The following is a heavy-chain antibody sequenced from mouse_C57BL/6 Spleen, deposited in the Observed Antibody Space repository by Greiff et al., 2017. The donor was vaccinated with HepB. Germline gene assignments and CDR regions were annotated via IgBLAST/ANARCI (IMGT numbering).Heavy chain of an antibody. J-gene: IGHJ3*01. CDR3: ARRGGGFAY. CDR1: GYTFTDYY. CDR2: INPNNGGT. V-gene: IGHV1-26*01. Sequence: VQLQQSGPELVKPGASVKISCKASGYTFTDYYMNWVKQSHGKSLEWIGDINPNNGGTSYNQKFKGKATLTVDKSSSTAYMELRSLTSEDSAVYYCARRGGGFAYWGQGTLVTVSA.